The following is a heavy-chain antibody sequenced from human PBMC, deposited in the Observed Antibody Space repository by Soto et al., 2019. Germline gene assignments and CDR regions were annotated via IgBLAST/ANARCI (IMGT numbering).Heavy chain of an antibody. CDR2: LKTNTEGGKT. CDR3: TSGAIEGV. D-gene: IGHD3-22*01. V-gene: IGHV3-15*07. CDR1: GLTISNAW. J-gene: IGHJ6*02. Sequence: EVQLVESGGGFIYPGGSLRLSCAASGLTISNAWLNWVRQAPGKGLERVGRLKTNTEGGKTDYAAAVKGRFTVSRDDSRNTLYLQMNSLKTEDTAVYYCTSGAIEGVWRQGTAVPVSS.